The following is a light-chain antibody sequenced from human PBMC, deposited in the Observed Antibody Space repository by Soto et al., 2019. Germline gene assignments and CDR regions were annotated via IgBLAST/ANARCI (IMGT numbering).Light chain of an antibody. CDR2: AAS. Sequence: DIEMTQSPSSLSASVGDRVTITCQASQSVSRYLNWYKQIPGKAPTLLIYAASNLQRGVPSRFSGAGSGTEFILTIDSLQPEDFATYYCHQSHSIPQTFGHGTKVDIK. CDR3: HQSHSIPQT. V-gene: IGKV1-39*01. J-gene: IGKJ3*01. CDR1: QSVSRY.